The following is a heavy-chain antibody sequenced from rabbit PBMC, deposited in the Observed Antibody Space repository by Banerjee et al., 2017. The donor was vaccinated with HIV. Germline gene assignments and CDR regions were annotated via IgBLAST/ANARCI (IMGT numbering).Heavy chain of an antibody. CDR1: GFSFSNKYV. CDR2: INTSSGST. J-gene: IGHJ4*01. V-gene: IGHV1S45*01. D-gene: IGHD4-2*01. Sequence: QEQLEESGGDLVKPEGSLTLTCTASGFSFSNKYVMCWVRQAPGKGLEWIACINTSSGSTYYANWAKGRFTVSKTSSTTVTLQMTSLTAADTATYFCARDPAGREDFNLWGQGTLVTVS. CDR3: ARDPAGREDFNL.